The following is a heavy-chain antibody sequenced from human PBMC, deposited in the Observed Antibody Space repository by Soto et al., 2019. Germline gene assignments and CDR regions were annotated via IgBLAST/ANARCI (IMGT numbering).Heavy chain of an antibody. J-gene: IGHJ5*02. CDR1: GYTFTSYY. Sequence: ASVKVSCKASGYTFTSYYMHWVRQAPGQGLEWMGIINPSGGSTSYAQKFQGRVTMTRDTSTSTAYMELSSLRSEDTAVYYCARGVPFTIVVVPAALPRFDPWGQGTLVTVSS. D-gene: IGHD2-2*01. V-gene: IGHV1-46*03. CDR3: ARGVPFTIVVVPAALPRFDP. CDR2: INPSGGST.